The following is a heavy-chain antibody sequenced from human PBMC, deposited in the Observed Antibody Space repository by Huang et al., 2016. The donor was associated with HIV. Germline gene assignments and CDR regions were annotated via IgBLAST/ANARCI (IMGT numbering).Heavy chain of an antibody. Sequence: EVQLVQSGAEVKRPGESLKISCKGSRYNFAGYWIAWVRQKPGKGREWMGSIYFDDSDARDSPSLQGQVTISADTSLYSSYLQWTSLRASDTAIFYCARRRRGGFDIWGQGTLVTVSS. CDR2: IYFDDSDA. V-gene: IGHV5-51*03. J-gene: IGHJ3*02. CDR3: ARRRRGGFDI. CDR1: RYNFAGYW. D-gene: IGHD2-15*01.